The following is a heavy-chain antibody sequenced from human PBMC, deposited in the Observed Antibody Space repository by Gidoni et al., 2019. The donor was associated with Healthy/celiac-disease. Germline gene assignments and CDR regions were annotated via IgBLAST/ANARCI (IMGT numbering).Heavy chain of an antibody. V-gene: IGHV3-11*05. D-gene: IGHD1-26*01. J-gene: IGHJ3*02. Sequence: QVQLVESGGGLVKPGGSLRLSCAASGFTFSDYYMSWIRQAPGKGLEWVSYISSSSSYTNYADSVKGRFTISRDNAKNSLYLQMNSLRAEDTAVYYCARVLPLQGRAFDIWGQGTMVTVSS. CDR2: ISSSSSYT. CDR3: ARVLPLQGRAFDI. CDR1: GFTFSDYY.